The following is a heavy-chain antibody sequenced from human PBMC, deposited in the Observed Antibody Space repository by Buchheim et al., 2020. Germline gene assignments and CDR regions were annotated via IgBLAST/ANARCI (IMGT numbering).Heavy chain of an antibody. V-gene: IGHV4-34*01. CDR2: INHSGST. J-gene: IGHJ6*03. CDR3: ARGRFFSRIGNYYMDV. D-gene: IGHD1-1*01. Sequence: QVQLQQWGAGLLKPSETLSLTCAVYGGSFSGYYWSWIRQPPGKGLEWIGEINHSGSTNYNPSLKSRVTISVDTSKNQYSLKLSSVTAADTAVYYCARGRFFSRIGNYYMDVWGKGTT. CDR1: GGSFSGYY.